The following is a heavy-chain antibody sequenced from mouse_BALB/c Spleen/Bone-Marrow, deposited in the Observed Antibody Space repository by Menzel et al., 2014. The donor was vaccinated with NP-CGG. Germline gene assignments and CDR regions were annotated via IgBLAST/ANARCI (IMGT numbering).Heavy chain of an antibody. CDR3: ARRLRDY. CDR1: GYAFTNHL. D-gene: IGHD6-5*01. V-gene: IGHV1-54*01. J-gene: IGHJ2*01. CDR2: INPGGGDI. Sequence: QVQLKQSGGELVRPGTSVRVSCRASGYAFTNHLIEWVKQRPGQGLEWFGVINPGGGDIILNEKFKGKATLTADKSSSTAYMQLNSLTSDDSAVYFCARRLRDYWGQGTTLTVSS.